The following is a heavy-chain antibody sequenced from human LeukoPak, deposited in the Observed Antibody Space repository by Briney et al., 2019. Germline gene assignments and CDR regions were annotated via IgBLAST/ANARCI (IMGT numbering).Heavy chain of an antibody. Sequence: SVKVSCKASGGTFSSYAISWVRQAPGQGLEWMGGIIPIFGTANYAQKFQGRVTITADESTSTAYMELSSLRSEDTALYYCAVNSGSGYYFYMDVWGKGTTVTVSS. CDR1: GGTFSSYA. V-gene: IGHV1-69*13. D-gene: IGHD6-19*01. CDR2: IIPIFGTA. CDR3: AVNSGSGYYFYMDV. J-gene: IGHJ6*03.